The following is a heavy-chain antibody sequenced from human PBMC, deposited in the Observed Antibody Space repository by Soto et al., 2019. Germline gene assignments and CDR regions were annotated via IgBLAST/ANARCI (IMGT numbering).Heavy chain of an antibody. CDR2: IYWDDDK. CDR1: GFSLSTSGVG. CDR3: AHSTNYYDSSGYYWGY. D-gene: IGHD3-22*01. J-gene: IGHJ4*02. V-gene: IGHV2-5*02. Sequence: QITLKESGPPLVKPTQTLTLTCTFSGFSLSTSGVGVGWIRQPPGKALEWLALIYWDDDKRYSPSLKSRLTITKDTSKNQVVLTMTNMDPVDTATYYCAHSTNYYDSSGYYWGYWGQGTLVTVSS.